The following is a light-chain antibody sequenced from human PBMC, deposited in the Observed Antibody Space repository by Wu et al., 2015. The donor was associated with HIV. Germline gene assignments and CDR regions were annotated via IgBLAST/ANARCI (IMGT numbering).Light chain of an antibody. CDR2: GAS. CDR1: QSVDSNY. CDR3: QQYGSSPPIT. J-gene: IGKJ5*01. V-gene: IGKV3-20*01. Sequence: EIVLTQSPGTLSLSPGERATLSCRASQSVDSNYLAWYQQKPGQAPRLLLYGASSRATGIPDRFSGSGSGTDFTLTISRLEPEDSAVFYCQQYGSSPPITFGQGTRLEIK.